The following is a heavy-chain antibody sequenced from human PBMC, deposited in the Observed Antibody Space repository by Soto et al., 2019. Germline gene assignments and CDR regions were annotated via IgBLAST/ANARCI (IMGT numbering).Heavy chain of an antibody. D-gene: IGHD3-16*01. J-gene: IGHJ4*02. CDR3: ARWGTTGGLDV. CDR1: GFTFRSYV. Sequence: QVQLVESGGGVVQPGTSLRLSCVGSGFTFRSYVIHWVRQAPGKGLEWVALTSYDGSNKYYDDSVQGRFTISRDNSRNTVDLQMDNLRLEDKALYYCARWGTTGGLDVWGQGTLVSVSS. CDR2: TSYDGSNK. V-gene: IGHV3-30*19.